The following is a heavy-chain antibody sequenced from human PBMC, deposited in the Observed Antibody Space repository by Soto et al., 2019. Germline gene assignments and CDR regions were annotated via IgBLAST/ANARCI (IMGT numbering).Heavy chain of an antibody. J-gene: IGHJ4*02. CDR2: ISGSGGTT. CDR1: GFTFSSYT. V-gene: IGHV3-23*01. CDR3: AKDQYCSGGSCYWNN. Sequence: GGSLRLSCAASGFTFSSYTMSWVRQTPGKGLECVSAISGSGGTTYYADSVKGRFTISRDNSKNTLYVQMNSLRAEDTAVYYCAKDQYCSGGSCYWNNWGQGTLVTVSS. D-gene: IGHD2-15*01.